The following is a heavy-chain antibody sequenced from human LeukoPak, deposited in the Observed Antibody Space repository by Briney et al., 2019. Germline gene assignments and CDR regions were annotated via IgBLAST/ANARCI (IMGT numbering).Heavy chain of an antibody. CDR1: GSSISSYY. CDR3: AGERCGDTTCYFDY. V-gene: IGHV4-59*12. Sequence: PSETLSLTCTVSGSSISSYYWSWIRQAPGKGLEWIGYVYYTGSTNYNPSLKSRVTISVDTSKNQFSLELSSVTAADTAVYYCAGERCGDTTCYFDYWGQGTLVTVSS. J-gene: IGHJ4*02. D-gene: IGHD2-21*01. CDR2: VYYTGST.